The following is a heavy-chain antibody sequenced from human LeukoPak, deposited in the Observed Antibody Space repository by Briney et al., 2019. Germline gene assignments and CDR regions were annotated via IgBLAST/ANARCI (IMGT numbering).Heavy chain of an antibody. J-gene: IGHJ4*02. CDR3: AKEGLLWFGELLYPDY. D-gene: IGHD3-10*01. V-gene: IGHV3-23*01. Sequence: GGSLRLSCAASGFIFSSYAMSWVRQAPGKGLEWVSAISGSGGSTYYADSVKGRFTISRDNSKNTLYLQMNSLRAEDTAVYYCAKEGLLWFGELLYPDYWGQGTLVTVSS. CDR1: GFIFSSYA. CDR2: ISGSGGST.